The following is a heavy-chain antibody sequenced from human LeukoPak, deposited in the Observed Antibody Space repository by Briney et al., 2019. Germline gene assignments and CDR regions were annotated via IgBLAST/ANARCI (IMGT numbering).Heavy chain of an antibody. CDR1: GYSFTDYY. Sequence: ASVKVSCKASGYSFTDYYMHWVRQAPGQGLEWMGWINPNSGGTNYAQKFQGRVTMTRDTSISTAYMELSRLRSDDTAVYYCAPFRSYSSSWMDPIGYWGQGTLVTVSS. J-gene: IGHJ4*02. D-gene: IGHD6-13*01. V-gene: IGHV1-2*02. CDR3: APFRSYSSSWMDPIGY. CDR2: INPNSGGT.